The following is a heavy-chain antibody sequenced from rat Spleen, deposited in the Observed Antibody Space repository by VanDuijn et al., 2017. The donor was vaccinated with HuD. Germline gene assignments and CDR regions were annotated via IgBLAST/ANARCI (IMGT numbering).Heavy chain of an antibody. CDR1: GLSLTSNS. D-gene: IGHD1-4*01. V-gene: IGHV2-47*01. CDR3: ARGGTRVPMDA. CDR2: IWSHGGI. Sequence: QVQLKESGPGLVQPSQTLSLTCTVSGLSLTSNSISWIRQPPGKGLEWMGVIWSHGGIDYNSAIKSRLGISRGTSKSQVFLERNSRQTEDTATYYCARGGTRVPMDAWGQGASVTVSS. J-gene: IGHJ4*01.